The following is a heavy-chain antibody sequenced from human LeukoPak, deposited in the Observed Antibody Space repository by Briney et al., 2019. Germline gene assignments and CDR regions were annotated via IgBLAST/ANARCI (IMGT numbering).Heavy chain of an antibody. CDR2: IYYSGST. J-gene: IGHJ6*03. CDR3: ARVSSSWYPTYYYYYMDV. CDR1: GGSISSSSYY. D-gene: IGHD6-13*01. Sequence: SETLSLTCTVSGGSISSSSYYWGWIRQPPGKGLEWIGSIYYSGSTYYNPSLKSRVTISVETSKNQFSLKLSSVTAADTAVYYCARVSSSWYPTYYYYYMDVWGKGTTVTVSS. V-gene: IGHV4-39*07.